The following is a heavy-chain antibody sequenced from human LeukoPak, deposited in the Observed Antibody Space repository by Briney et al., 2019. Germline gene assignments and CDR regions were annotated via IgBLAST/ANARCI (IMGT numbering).Heavy chain of an antibody. J-gene: IGHJ6*02. D-gene: IGHD3-9*01. CDR1: GFTFSSYW. CDR2: IKQDGSEK. Sequence: GGSLRLSCAASGFTFSSYWMSWVRQAPGKGLEWVANIKQDGSEKYSVDSVKGRFTISRDNAKNSLYLQMNSLRAEDTAVYYCARDAGGAFFDWLSRYVVGYYYYGMDVWGQGTTVTVSS. V-gene: IGHV3-7*01. CDR3: ARDAGGAFFDWLSRYVVGYYYYGMDV.